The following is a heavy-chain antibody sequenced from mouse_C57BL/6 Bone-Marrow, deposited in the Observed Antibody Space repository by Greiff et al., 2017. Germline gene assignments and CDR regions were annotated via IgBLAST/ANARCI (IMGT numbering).Heavy chain of an antibody. CDR3: ARGYDADY. J-gene: IGHJ2*01. V-gene: IGHV1-59*01. CDR2: IDPSDSYT. CDR1: GYTFTSYW. Sequence: VQLQQPGAELVRPGTSVKLSCKASGYTFTSYWMHWVKPRPGLGLEWIGVIDPSDSYTNYNQKFKGKATLTVDTSSSTAYMQLSSLTSEDSAVYYCARGYDADYWGQGTTLTVSS. D-gene: IGHD2-2*01.